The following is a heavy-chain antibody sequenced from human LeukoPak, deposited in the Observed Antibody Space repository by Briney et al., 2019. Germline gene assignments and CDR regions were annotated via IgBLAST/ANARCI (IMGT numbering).Heavy chain of an antibody. CDR3: AKQSPIPGIAVAGTRFDY. V-gene: IGHV3-30*02. CDR1: GFTFSIYG. Sequence: GGSLRLSCAASGFTFSIYGMHWVRQAPGKGLEWVAFIRYDGSNKYYADSVKGRFTISRDNSKNTLYLQMNSLRAVDTAVYYCAKQSPIPGIAVAGTRFDYWGQGTLVTVSS. D-gene: IGHD6-19*01. CDR2: IRYDGSNK. J-gene: IGHJ4*02.